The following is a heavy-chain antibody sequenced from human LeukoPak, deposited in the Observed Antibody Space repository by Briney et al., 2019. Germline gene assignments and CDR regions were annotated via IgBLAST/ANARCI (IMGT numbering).Heavy chain of an antibody. J-gene: IGHJ4*02. CDR2: ISGRGGSGGGT. D-gene: IGHD2-21*02. CDR1: GFTFSTYD. V-gene: IGHV3-23*01. Sequence: GGSLRLSCAAYGFTFSTYDMSWVRQAPGKGLEWVSVISGRGGSGGGTFYADSVKGRFSISRDNSKNTLYLQVNGLRTEDTAVYYCAKDRLLNCRGDCYIFDYWGQGTVVTVSS. CDR3: AKDRLLNCRGDCYIFDY.